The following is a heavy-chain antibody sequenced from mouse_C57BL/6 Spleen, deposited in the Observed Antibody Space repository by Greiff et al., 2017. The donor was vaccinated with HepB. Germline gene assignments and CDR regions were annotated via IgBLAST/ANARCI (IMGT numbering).Heavy chain of an antibody. CDR2: ISSGSSTI. CDR1: GFTFSDYG. V-gene: IGHV5-17*01. CDR3: AREDGNYDYFDY. J-gene: IGHJ2*01. Sequence: EVQLVESGGGLVKPGGSLKLSCAASGFTFSDYGMHWVRQAPEKGLEWVAYISSGSSTIYYADTVKGRFTISRDNAKNTLFLQMTSLRSEDTAMYYCAREDGNYDYFDYWGQGTTLTVSS. D-gene: IGHD2-1*01.